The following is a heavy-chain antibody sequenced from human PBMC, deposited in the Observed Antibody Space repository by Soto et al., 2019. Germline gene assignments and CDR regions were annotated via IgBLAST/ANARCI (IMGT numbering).Heavy chain of an antibody. CDR2: IYYSGST. CDR1: GGSISSSSYY. Sequence: LSLTCTVSGGSISSSSYYWGWIRQPPGKGLEWIGSIYYSGSTYYNPSLKSRVTISVDTSKNQFSLKLSSVTAADTAVYYCARHPLSSTYNWFDPWGQGTLVTVSS. D-gene: IGHD2-2*01. V-gene: IGHV4-39*01. J-gene: IGHJ5*02. CDR3: ARHPLSSTYNWFDP.